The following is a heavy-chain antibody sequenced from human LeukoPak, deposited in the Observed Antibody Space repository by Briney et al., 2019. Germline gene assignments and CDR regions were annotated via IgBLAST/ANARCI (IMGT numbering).Heavy chain of an antibody. Sequence: PGGSLRLSCTASGFTSNDHVMHWVRQAPGKGLEWVSLISGDTSYADSVKGRFTISRDNSKNSLYLQMNSLRTDDTALYYCASQTNYYYGSGSYWGAFDIWGQGTMVTVSS. CDR3: ASQTNYYYGSGSYWGAFDI. CDR1: GFTSNDHV. D-gene: IGHD3-10*01. J-gene: IGHJ3*02. CDR2: ISGDT. V-gene: IGHV3-43*02.